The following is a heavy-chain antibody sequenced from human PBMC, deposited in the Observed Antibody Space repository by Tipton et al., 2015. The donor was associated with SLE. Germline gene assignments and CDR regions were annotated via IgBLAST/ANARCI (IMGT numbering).Heavy chain of an antibody. J-gene: IGHJ4*02. CDR1: GFTFSTYA. Sequence: SLRLSCAASGFTFSTYAMHWVRQAPGKGLEWVAVISYAGTSNYYADSVKGRFTISRDNSKNTLYLQMNSLRAEDTAVYYCAREGYYDSSGYYYVSYYFDYWGQGTLVTVSS. CDR2: ISYAGTSN. CDR3: AREGYYDSSGYYYVSYYFDY. D-gene: IGHD3-22*01. V-gene: IGHV3-30-3*01.